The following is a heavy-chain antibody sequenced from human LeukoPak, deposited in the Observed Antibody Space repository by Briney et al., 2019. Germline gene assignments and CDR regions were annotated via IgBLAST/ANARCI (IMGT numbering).Heavy chain of an antibody. Sequence: GGSLRLSCVASGFTFSSYSMNWVRQAPGKGLEWVSSISSSSSYIYYADSVKGRFTISRDNAKNSLYLQMNSLRAEDTAVYYCARERCSGGSCSLFDYWGQGTLVTVSS. CDR1: GFTFSSYS. J-gene: IGHJ4*02. V-gene: IGHV3-21*01. D-gene: IGHD2-15*01. CDR2: ISSSSSYI. CDR3: ARERCSGGSCSLFDY.